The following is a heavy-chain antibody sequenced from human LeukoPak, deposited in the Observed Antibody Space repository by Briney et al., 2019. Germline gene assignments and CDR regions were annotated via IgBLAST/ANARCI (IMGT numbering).Heavy chain of an antibody. V-gene: IGHV3-15*01. J-gene: IGHJ4*02. CDR1: GFIFSNGW. CDR3: ATGSPMLDY. Sequence: GGSLRLSCAGSGFIFSNGWMSWVRLAPGKGLEWVGRIKSWTTGGTIDYAAPVKGRFTISRDDSKNSLYLQMNSLRTEDTAVYYCATGSPMLDYWGQGTLVTVSS. CDR2: IKSWTTGGTI.